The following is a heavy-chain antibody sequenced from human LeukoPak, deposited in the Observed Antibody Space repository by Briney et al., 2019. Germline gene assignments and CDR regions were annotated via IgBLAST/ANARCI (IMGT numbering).Heavy chain of an antibody. J-gene: IGHJ4*02. CDR2: IIPILGIA. D-gene: IGHD3-22*01. V-gene: IGHV1-69*04. CDR1: GGTFSSYA. CDR3: ARVGYYDSSGPSY. Sequence: SVKVSCKASGGTFSSYAISWLRQAPGQGLEWMGRIIPILGIANYAQKFQGRVTITADKSTSTAYMELSSLRSEDTAVYYCARVGYYDSSGPSYWGQGTLVTVSS.